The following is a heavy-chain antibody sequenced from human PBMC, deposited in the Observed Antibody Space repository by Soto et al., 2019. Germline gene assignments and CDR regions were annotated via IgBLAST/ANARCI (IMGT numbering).Heavy chain of an antibody. J-gene: IGHJ5*02. V-gene: IGHV1-69*06. CDR3: ARDRTDSGYYTNWLDP. D-gene: IGHD3-22*01. CDR1: GYTFTRYA. Sequence: EASVKVSCKASGYTFTRYAMHWVRQAPGQGLEWVGRIIPIFGTTNYAQNLQGRVTISADKSTLTSYMELHSLTSDDTALYYCARDRTDSGYYTNWLDPWGQGTQVTVSS. CDR2: IIPIFGTT.